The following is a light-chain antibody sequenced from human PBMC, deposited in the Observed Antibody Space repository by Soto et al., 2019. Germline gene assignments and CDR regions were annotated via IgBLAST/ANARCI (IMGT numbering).Light chain of an antibody. CDR2: DVS. CDR3: SSYTSSNSLYVV. CDR1: SSDVGGYNY. Sequence: QSALTQPASVSGSPGQSITISCTGTSSDVGGYNYVSWYQQHPGKAPKLMIYDVSDRPSGVSNRISGSKSGNTASLTISGLQAEDEADYYCSSYTSSNSLYVVFGGGTKRTVL. J-gene: IGLJ2*01. V-gene: IGLV2-14*01.